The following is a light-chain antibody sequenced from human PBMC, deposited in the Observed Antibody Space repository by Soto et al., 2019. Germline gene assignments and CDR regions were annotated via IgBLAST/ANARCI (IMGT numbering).Light chain of an antibody. V-gene: IGLV3-25*03. CDR1: ALPKQY. Sequence: YELTQPPSVSVSPGQTARITCSGDALPKQYAYWYQQKPGQAPMLVIYKDRERPSGIPERFSGSSSGTTVTLTISGVQAEDEADYYCQSADSSGSVVFGGGTQLTVL. CDR2: KDR. J-gene: IGLJ2*01. CDR3: QSADSSGSVV.